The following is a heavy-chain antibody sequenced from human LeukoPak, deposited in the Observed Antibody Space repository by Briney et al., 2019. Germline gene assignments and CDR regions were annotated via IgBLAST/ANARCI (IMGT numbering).Heavy chain of an antibody. J-gene: IGHJ4*02. Sequence: PVGSLRLSCAFSRLTFSSYAMTWVRQAPRKGLECVSAVSGGVGSTYYADSVKGRFTISRDNSKNMFYLEMNSLRAEDTAVYYCVKERTWHSSSWNFDYWGQGTLVTVSS. V-gene: IGHV3-23*01. D-gene: IGHD6-13*01. CDR2: VSGGVGST. CDR1: RLTFSSYA. CDR3: VKERTWHSSSWNFDY.